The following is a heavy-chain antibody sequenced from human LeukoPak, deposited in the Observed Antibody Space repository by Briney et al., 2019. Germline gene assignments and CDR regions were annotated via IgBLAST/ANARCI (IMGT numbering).Heavy chain of an antibody. CDR3: ARESGGGVLGYFDL. J-gene: IGHJ2*01. Sequence: GGSLRLSCAASGFTFSSYVMDWVRQAPGKGLEWVGRTRNKANSYTTEYAASVKGRFTISRDDSKKSLYLQMNSLKTEDTAVYYCARESGGGVLGYFDLWGRGTLVSVSS. V-gene: IGHV3-72*01. CDR2: TRNKANSYTT. CDR1: GFTFSSYV. D-gene: IGHD3-10*01.